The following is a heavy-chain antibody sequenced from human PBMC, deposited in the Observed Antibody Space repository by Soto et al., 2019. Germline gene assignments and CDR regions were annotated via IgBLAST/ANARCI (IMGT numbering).Heavy chain of an antibody. V-gene: IGHV1-18*01. J-gene: IGHJ5*01. CDR1: GYTFSTYG. D-gene: IGHD3-22*01. CDR2: ISTYSGNT. Sequence: QIQLVQSGAEVKKPGASVKVSCKAFGYTFSTYGISWVRQVPGQGLEWMGWISTYSGNTKYARDLQDRVTLTTDTSTTTDYMELRSLRSDDTAIYYCARALGYLSGHPYNWFDSWGQGTLVTVSS. CDR3: ARALGYLSGHPYNWFDS.